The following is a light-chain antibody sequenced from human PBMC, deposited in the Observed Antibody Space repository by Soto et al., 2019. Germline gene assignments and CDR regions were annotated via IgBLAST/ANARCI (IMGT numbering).Light chain of an antibody. J-gene: IGLJ3*02. CDR2: EVS. CDR1: SSDVGGYNY. V-gene: IGLV2-14*01. CDR3: SSYRSSILV. Sequence: QSALTQPAAVSGSPGQSITISCTGTSSDVGGYNYVSWYQQYPGKAPKLMIYEVSNWPSGVSNRFSGSKSGNTASLTISGLQAEDEADYYCSSYRSSILVFGGGTKLTVL.